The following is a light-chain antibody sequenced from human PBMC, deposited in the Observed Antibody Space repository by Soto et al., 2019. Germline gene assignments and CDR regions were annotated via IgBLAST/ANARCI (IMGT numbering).Light chain of an antibody. Sequence: EIVLTQSPGTLSLSPGERVTLSCRASQSVTSNYLAWYQQKPGQAPRLLIYDASTRAAGIPDRFSGSGSGTDFTLTISRLEPEDFAVYYCQQYGSSPLTFGGGTKVEIK. J-gene: IGKJ4*01. CDR3: QQYGSSPLT. CDR2: DAS. V-gene: IGKV3-20*01. CDR1: QSVTSNY.